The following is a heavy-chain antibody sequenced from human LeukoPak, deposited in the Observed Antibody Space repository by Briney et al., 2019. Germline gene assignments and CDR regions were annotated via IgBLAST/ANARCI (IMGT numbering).Heavy chain of an antibody. CDR2: ISSSGSTI. J-gene: IGHJ6*02. V-gene: IGHV3-11*01. Sequence: PGGSLRLSCAASGFTFSDYYMSWIRQAPGKGLEWVSYISSSGSTIYYADSVKGRFTISRDNSKNTLYLQMNSLRAEDTAVYYCAKMGGSGSYYNYYYGMDVWGQGTTVTVSS. CDR1: GFTFSDYY. CDR3: AKMGGSGSYYNYYYGMDV. D-gene: IGHD3-10*01.